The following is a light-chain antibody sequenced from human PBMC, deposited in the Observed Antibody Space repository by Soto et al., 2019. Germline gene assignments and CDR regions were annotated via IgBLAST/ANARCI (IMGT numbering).Light chain of an antibody. CDR3: QQYNGYSWA. Sequence: DIQMTQSPSTLSASVGDRVTITCRASQNLNDWLAWFQQKPGKAPKLLIYKVSNLESGVPSRFSGDGSGTQFTLTISSLQPDDFATYYCQQYNGYSWAFGQGTKVEFK. CDR2: KVS. CDR1: QNLNDW. J-gene: IGKJ1*01. V-gene: IGKV1-5*03.